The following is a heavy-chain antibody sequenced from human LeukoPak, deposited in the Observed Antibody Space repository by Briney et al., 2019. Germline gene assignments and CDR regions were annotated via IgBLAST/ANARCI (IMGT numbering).Heavy chain of an antibody. V-gene: IGHV4-39*07. CDR3: ARYTAYTTRAFHV. Sequence: KASETLSLTCTVSGGSIISADHYWAWIRQPPGKGLEYIALIYYGGRAYYNSSLQSRVTISVDTSKNHFSLNLTSVTAADTAVYYCARYTAYTTRAFHVWGQGTMVTVSS. CDR2: IYYGGRA. D-gene: IGHD1-1*01. J-gene: IGHJ3*01. CDR1: GGSIISADHY.